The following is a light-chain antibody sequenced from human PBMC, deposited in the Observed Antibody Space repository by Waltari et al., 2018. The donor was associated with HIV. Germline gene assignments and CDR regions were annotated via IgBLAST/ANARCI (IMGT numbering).Light chain of an antibody. J-gene: IGLJ3*02. V-gene: IGLV3-10*01. Sequence: SYELTQPPSVSVSPGQTARITCSGDALPKKYAYWYQQKSGQAPVLVIYEDSKRPSGIPEGFAGSSSGKMATWTISGAQVEDEADYYCYSTDSSGNHRVFGGGTKLTVL. CDR1: ALPKKY. CDR2: EDS. CDR3: YSTDSSGNHRV.